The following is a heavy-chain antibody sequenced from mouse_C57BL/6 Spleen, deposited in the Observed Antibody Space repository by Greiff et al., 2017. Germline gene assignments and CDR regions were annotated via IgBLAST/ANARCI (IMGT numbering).Heavy chain of an antibody. J-gene: IGHJ4*01. V-gene: IGHV14-1*01. D-gene: IGHD2-5*01. CDR3: TPYYSNYYAMDY. CDR1: GFNIKDYY. Sequence: DVQLQESGAELVRPGASVTLSCTASGFNIKDYYMHWVKQRPEQGLEWIGRIGPEDGDTEYAPKFQGKATMTADTSTNTAYLQLSSLTSEDTAVYYCTPYYSNYYAMDYWGQGTSLTVSS. CDR2: IGPEDGDT.